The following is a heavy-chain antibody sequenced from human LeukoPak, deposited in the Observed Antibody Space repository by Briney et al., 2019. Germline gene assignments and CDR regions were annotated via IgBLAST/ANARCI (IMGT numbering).Heavy chain of an antibody. Sequence: GASVKVSCKASGGTFSSYAISWVRQAPGQGLEWMGGIIPIFGTANYAQKFQGRVTITTDESTITAYMELSSLRSEDPAVYYCPRGGAVVVTEYTCFDPGGQGSLVTVCS. CDR2: IIPIFGTA. V-gene: IGHV1-69*05. CDR3: PRGGAVVVTEYTCFDP. D-gene: IGHD3-22*01. J-gene: IGHJ5*02. CDR1: GGTFSSYA.